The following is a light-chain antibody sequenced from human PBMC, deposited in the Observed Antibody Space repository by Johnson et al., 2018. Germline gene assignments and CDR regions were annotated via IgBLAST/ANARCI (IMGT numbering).Light chain of an antibody. J-gene: IGLJ1*01. Sequence: QSVLTQPPSVSAAPGQKVTISCSGSSSNIGNNCVSWYQQLPGTAPKLLIYENNKRPSVIPDRFSGSKSGTSATLGITGLQTGDEADYYCGTWDSSLSAGNVFGTGTKVTVL. CDR1: SSNIGNNC. V-gene: IGLV1-51*02. CDR2: ENN. CDR3: GTWDSSLSAGNV.